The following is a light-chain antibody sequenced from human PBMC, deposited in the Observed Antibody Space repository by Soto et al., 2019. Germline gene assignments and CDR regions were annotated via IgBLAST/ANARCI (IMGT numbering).Light chain of an antibody. CDR2: EVS. V-gene: IGLV2-23*02. CDR1: SSDVGSHNF. Sequence: QSALTQPASVSGSPGQSITISCTGTSSDVGSHNFVSWYQQHPGKVPELMIYEVSKRPSGVSNRFSGSKSGNTASLTISGLQAEDEADYYRYSYVGRISFGGGTKVTVL. J-gene: IGLJ2*01. CDR3: YSYVGRIS.